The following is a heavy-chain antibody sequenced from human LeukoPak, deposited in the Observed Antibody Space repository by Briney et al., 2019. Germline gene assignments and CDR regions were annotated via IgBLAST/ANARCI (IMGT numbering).Heavy chain of an antibody. D-gene: IGHD3-10*01. CDR3: ARGLGHYGSGSYYTP. CDR1: GGSFSGCY. V-gene: IGHV4-34*01. J-gene: IGHJ5*02. CDR2: INHSGST. Sequence: SETLSLTCAVYGGSFSGCYWSWIRQPPGKGLEWIGEINHSGSTNYNPSLKSRVTISVDTSKNQFSLKLSSVTAADTAVYYCARGLGHYGSGSYYTPWGQGTLVTVSS.